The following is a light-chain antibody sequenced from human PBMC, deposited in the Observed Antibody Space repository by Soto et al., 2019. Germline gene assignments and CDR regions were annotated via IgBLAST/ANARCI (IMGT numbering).Light chain of an antibody. CDR1: SSDVGGDNY. CDR2: EVN. CDR3: TSYAGGNNV. V-gene: IGLV2-8*01. Sequence: QSALTQPPSASGSPGQSVTISCTGTSSDVGGDNYVSWYQQYPDKVPKLMIYEVNKRPSGVPDRFSGSKSGNTASLTISGLHADDEADYYCTSYAGGNNVFGTGTKLTVL. J-gene: IGLJ1*01.